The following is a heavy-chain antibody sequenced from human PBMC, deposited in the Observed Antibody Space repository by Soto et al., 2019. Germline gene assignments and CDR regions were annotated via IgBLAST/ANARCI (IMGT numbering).Heavy chain of an antibody. CDR1: GVSVTSYT. CDR2: VFSSVSA. CDR3: ARDGMTTGDT. J-gene: IGHJ4*02. D-gene: IGHD2-21*02. Sequence: QLQLQESGPGQVRPSETLSLTYIVSGVSVTSYTWSWVRQPANKGLEWIGRVFSSVSATYNPSLKSRVSISMDTAENRISLKLDSVTAADAGVYFCARDGMTTGDTWGPGTLVTVSS. V-gene: IGHV4-4*07.